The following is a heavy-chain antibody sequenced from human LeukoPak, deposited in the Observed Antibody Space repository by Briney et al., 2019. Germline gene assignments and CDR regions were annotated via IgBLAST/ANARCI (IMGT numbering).Heavy chain of an antibody. J-gene: IGHJ3*02. CDR1: GGSFSGYY. D-gene: IGHD3-22*01. CDR3: ASPNYYDSSGYGIPNDAFDI. V-gene: IGHV4-34*01. CDR2: INHSGST. Sequence: SETLSLTCAVYGGSFSGYYWSWIRQPPGKGLEWIGEINHSGSTNYNPSLKSRVTISVDTSKNQFSLKLSSVTAADTAVYYCASPNYYDSSGYGIPNDAFDIWGQGTMVTVSS.